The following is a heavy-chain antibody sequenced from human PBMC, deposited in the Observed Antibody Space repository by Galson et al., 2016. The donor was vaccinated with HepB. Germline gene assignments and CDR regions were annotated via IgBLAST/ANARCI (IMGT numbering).Heavy chain of an antibody. Sequence: SLRLSCAASGFTLSNYAMHWVRQAPGKGLEWVSYIASNRRTIYYADSARGRFTISRDNAKNSLYLQMNSLRDEDTAVYYCARDGRRGYDMDVWGQGTTVTVSS. J-gene: IGHJ6*02. CDR2: IASNRRTI. CDR3: ARDGRRGYDMDV. V-gene: IGHV3-48*02. CDR1: GFTLSNYA.